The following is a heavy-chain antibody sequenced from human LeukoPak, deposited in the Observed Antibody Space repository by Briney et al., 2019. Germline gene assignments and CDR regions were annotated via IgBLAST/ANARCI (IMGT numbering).Heavy chain of an antibody. V-gene: IGHV1-18*01. Sequence: ASVKVSCKASGYTFTSYGISWVRQAPGQGLEWMGWISAYNGNTNYAQKLQGRVTMTTDTSTSTAYMELRSLRSDDTAVYYCARDTKQQLARGYYYGMDVWGQGTTVTVSS. CDR2: ISAYNGNT. CDR1: GYTFTSYG. J-gene: IGHJ6*02. CDR3: ARDTKQQLARGYYYGMDV. D-gene: IGHD6-13*01.